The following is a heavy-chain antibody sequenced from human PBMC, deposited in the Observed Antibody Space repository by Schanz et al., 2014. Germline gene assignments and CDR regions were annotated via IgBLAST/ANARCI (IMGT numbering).Heavy chain of an antibody. Sequence: EVQLVESEGGLVQPGGSLRLSCAVSGFTVNTNYMSWVRQAPGKGLEWISSMYINSGSTQYADSVKGRFTISRDNSKNALYLQMNSLRAEDTAVYYCARRITGTHHNPYYHGMDVWGQGTTVTVSS. D-gene: IGHD1-20*01. CDR1: GFTVNTNY. CDR2: MYINSGST. J-gene: IGHJ6*02. CDR3: ARRITGTHHNPYYHGMDV. V-gene: IGHV3-53*01.